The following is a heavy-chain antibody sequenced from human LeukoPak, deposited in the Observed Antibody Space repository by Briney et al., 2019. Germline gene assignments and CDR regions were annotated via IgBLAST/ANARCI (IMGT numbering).Heavy chain of an antibody. CDR2: INPNSGGT. D-gene: IGHD1-26*01. Sequence: ASVKVSCKAPGYTFTGYYMHWVRQAPGQGLEWMGWINPNSGGTNYAQKFQGRVTMTRDTSISTAYMELSRLRSDDTAVYYCARVARRLLTSGSYSYWGQGTLVTVSS. V-gene: IGHV1-2*02. CDR1: GYTFTGYY. J-gene: IGHJ4*02. CDR3: ARVARRLLTSGSYSY.